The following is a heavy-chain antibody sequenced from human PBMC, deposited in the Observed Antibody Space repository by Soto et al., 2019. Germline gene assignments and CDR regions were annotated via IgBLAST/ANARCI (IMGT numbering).Heavy chain of an antibody. D-gene: IGHD5-18*01. CDR1: GGSFSGYY. Sequence: SETLSLTCAVYGGSFSGYYWSWIRQPPGKGLEWIGEINHSGSTNYNPSLKSRVTISVDTSKNQLSLKLSSVTAADTAVYYCARGHLKPRGYSYGYFDYWGQGTLVTV. CDR2: INHSGST. V-gene: IGHV4-34*01. CDR3: ARGHLKPRGYSYGYFDY. J-gene: IGHJ4*02.